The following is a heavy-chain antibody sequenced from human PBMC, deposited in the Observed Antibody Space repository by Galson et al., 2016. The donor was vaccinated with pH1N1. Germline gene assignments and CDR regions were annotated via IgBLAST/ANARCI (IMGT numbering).Heavy chain of an antibody. Sequence: SLRLSCAASGFTLSRYWMHWVRRGPGKGLVWVSRINSDGSSRSHADSVEGRFTISRDNAKKTLYLQMNSLRAEDTGVYYCTRDRAFGDYGGASDIWGQGTMVTVSS. V-gene: IGHV3-74*01. D-gene: IGHD4/OR15-4a*01. J-gene: IGHJ3*02. CDR3: TRDRAFGDYGGASDI. CDR2: INSDGSSR. CDR1: GFTLSRYW.